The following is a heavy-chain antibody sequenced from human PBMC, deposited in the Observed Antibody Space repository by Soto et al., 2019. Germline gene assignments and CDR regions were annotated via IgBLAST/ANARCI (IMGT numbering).Heavy chain of an antibody. J-gene: IGHJ4*02. CDR3: ARTKGDYYDSSGSLDY. CDR2: INPNSGGT. V-gene: IGHV1-2*02. CDR1: GYTFTGYY. D-gene: IGHD3-22*01. Sequence: ASVKVSCKASGYTFTGYYMHWVRQAPGQGLEWMGWINPNSGGTNYAQKFQGRVTMTRDTSISTAYMELSRPRSDDTAVYYCARTKGDYYDSSGSLDYWGQGTLVTVSS.